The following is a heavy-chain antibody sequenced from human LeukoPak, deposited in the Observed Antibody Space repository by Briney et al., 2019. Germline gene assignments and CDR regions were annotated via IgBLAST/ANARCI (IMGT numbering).Heavy chain of an antibody. CDR1: GYTLTELS. J-gene: IGHJ4*02. CDR3: ATVHGVHQLLSY. V-gene: IGHV1-24*01. D-gene: IGHD2-2*01. CDR2: FDPEDGET. Sequence: ASVKVSCKVSGYTLTELSMHWVRQAPGKGLEWMGGFDPEDGETIYAQKFQGRVTMTEDTSTDTAYMELSSLRSEDTAVYYCATVHGVHQLLSYWGQGTLVTVSS.